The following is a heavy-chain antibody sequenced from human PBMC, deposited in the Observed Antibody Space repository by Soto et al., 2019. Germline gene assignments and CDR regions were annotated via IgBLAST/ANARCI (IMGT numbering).Heavy chain of an antibody. CDR2: INPNSGCT. CDR1: GYTFTGYY. V-gene: IGHV1-2*02. Sequence: ASVKVSCKASGYTFTGYYMHWVRQAPGQGLEWMGWINPNSGCTNYAQKFQGRVTMTRDTSISTAYMELSRLRSDDTAVYYCASGHCTNGVCPDYYGMDVWGQGTTVTVSS. CDR3: ASGHCTNGVCPDYYGMDV. J-gene: IGHJ6*02. D-gene: IGHD2-8*01.